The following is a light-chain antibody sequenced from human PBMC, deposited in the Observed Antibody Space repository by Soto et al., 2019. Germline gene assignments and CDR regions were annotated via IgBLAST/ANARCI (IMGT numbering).Light chain of an antibody. V-gene: IGLV2-8*01. CDR1: SSDVGTYNY. Sequence: QSALTQPPSASGSPGQSVTISCTGTSSDVGTYNYVSWHQQHPGKAPKLLIYEVSKRPSGVPDRFSGSKSGNTASLTVSGLQAEDEADYYCISYARSDTYVFGTGTKVNVL. CDR3: ISYARSDTYV. J-gene: IGLJ1*01. CDR2: EVS.